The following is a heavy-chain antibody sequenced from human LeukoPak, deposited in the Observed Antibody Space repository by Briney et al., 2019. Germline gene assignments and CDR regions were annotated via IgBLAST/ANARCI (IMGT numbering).Heavy chain of an antibody. CDR1: GFTFSNYA. J-gene: IGHJ4*02. CDR3: AKAPVTSCRGAYCYPFDY. Sequence: GGSLRLSCAASGFTFSNYAMNWVRQAPGKGLEWVSVISGSGGNTYYADSVRGRFTISRDSSKNTLYLQMNSLRAEDAAVYYCAKAPVTSCRGAYCYPFDYWGQGTLVTVSS. CDR2: ISGSGGNT. V-gene: IGHV3-23*01. D-gene: IGHD2-21*01.